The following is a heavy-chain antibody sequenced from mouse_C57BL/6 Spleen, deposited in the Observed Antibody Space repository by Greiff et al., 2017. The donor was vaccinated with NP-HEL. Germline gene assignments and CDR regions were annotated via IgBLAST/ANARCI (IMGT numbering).Heavy chain of an antibody. Sequence: EVKVVESGGGLVKPGGSLKLSCAASGFTFSSYAMSWVRQTPEKRLEWVATISDGGSYTYYPDNVKGRFTISRDNAKNNLYLQMSHLKSEDTAMYYCARDQLRLHAMDYWGQGTSVTVSS. V-gene: IGHV5-4*01. D-gene: IGHD3-2*02. CDR3: ARDQLRLHAMDY. CDR2: ISDGGSYT. J-gene: IGHJ4*01. CDR1: GFTFSSYA.